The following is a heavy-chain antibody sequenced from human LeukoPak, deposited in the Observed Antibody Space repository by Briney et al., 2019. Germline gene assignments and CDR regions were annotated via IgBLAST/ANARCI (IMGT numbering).Heavy chain of an antibody. D-gene: IGHD3-10*01. V-gene: IGHV3-49*04. CDR1: GFTFGDYA. CDR2: IRSKAYGGTI. CDR3: SRTMVRGHWYFDL. Sequence: GGSLRLSCTVSGFTFGDYAMSWVRQAPGKGLEWVGFIRSKAYGGTIEYAASEKGRFTISRDDSKSIAYLQMNSLKTEDTAIYFCSRTMVRGHWYFDLWGRGTLVTVSS. J-gene: IGHJ2*01.